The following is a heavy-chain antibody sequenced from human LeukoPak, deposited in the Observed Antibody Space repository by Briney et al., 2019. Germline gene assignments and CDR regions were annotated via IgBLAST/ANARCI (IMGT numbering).Heavy chain of an antibody. Sequence: PGGSLRLSCAASGFTFNSYRMNWVRQAPGKGLEWVSTISGSGGSTDYADFVKGRFTISRDNSKNTLYLQMNSLRAEDTAVYYCAKDSISGWYASGYWGQGTLVTVSS. CDR2: ISGSGGST. V-gene: IGHV3-23*01. CDR1: GFTFNSYR. J-gene: IGHJ4*02. D-gene: IGHD6-19*01. CDR3: AKDSISGWYASGY.